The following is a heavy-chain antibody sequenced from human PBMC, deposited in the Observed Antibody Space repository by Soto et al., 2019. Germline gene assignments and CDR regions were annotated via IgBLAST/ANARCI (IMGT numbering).Heavy chain of an antibody. J-gene: IGHJ6*03. V-gene: IGHV3-7*01. Sequence: PGVSLRLSCAASGFTISSYWMSWVRQAPGKGLEWVAKIQKDGSDKDYVDSVKGRFTISRDNAKNSLYLIMDNLRGEDTAVYFCARTTTYYYYYMDVWGKGTTVTVSS. CDR3: ARTTTYYYYYMDV. D-gene: IGHD4-17*01. CDR2: IQKDGSDK. CDR1: GFTISSYW.